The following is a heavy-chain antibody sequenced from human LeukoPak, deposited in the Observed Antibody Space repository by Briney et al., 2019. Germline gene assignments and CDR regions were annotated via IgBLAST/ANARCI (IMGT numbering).Heavy chain of an antibody. V-gene: IGHV1-69*06. J-gene: IGHJ3*02. D-gene: IGHD3-16*02. CDR3: ARGRLRLGELSPSGAFDI. CDR1: GGTFSSYA. Sequence: GASVKVSCKASGGTFSSYAISWVRQAPGQGLEWMGGIIPIFGTANYAQKFQGRVTITADKSTSTAYMELSSLRSEDTAVYYCARGRLRLGELSPSGAFDIWGQGIMVTVSS. CDR2: IIPIFGTA.